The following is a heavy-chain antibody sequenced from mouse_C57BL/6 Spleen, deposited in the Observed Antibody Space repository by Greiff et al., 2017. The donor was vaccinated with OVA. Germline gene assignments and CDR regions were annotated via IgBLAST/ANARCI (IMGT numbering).Heavy chain of an antibody. CDR3: ARDRGYGYDAGYFDY. Sequence: EVKLMESGPGLVKPSQSLSLTCSVTGYSITSGYYWNWIRQFPGNKLEWMGYISYDGSNNYNPSLKNRISITRDTSKNQFFLKLNSVTTEDTATYYCARDRGYGYDAGYFDYWGQGTTLTVSS. V-gene: IGHV3-6*01. CDR2: ISYDGSN. J-gene: IGHJ2*01. D-gene: IGHD2-2*01. CDR1: GYSITSGYY.